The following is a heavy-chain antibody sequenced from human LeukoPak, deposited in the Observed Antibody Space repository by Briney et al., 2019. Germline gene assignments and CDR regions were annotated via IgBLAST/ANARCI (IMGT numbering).Heavy chain of an antibody. J-gene: IGHJ6*02. CDR2: IYYSGST. CDR3: ARGYYSNYVYYYYGMDV. CDR1: GGSISSYY. D-gene: IGHD4-11*01. Sequence: SETLSLTCTVSGGSISSYYWSWIRQPPGKGLEWIGYIYYSGSTNYNPSLKSRVTISVDTSKNQFSLKLTSVTAADTAVYYCARGYYSNYVYYYYGMDVRGQGTTVTVSS. V-gene: IGHV4-59*01.